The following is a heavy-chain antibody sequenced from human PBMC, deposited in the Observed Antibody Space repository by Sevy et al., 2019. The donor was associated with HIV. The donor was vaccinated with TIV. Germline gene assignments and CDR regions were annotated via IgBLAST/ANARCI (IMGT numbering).Heavy chain of an antibody. V-gene: IGHV3-15*04. Sequence: GGSLRLSCAASGFTFSNAWMSWVRQAPGKGLEWVGRIESKTDGGTTDYAAPVKGRFTISRDDSKNTLYLQMNSLKTEDTAVYYCTTDRDGYNYYFDYWGQGTLVTVSS. CDR2: IESKTDGGTT. D-gene: IGHD5-12*01. CDR1: GFTFSNAW. J-gene: IGHJ4*02. CDR3: TTDRDGYNYYFDY.